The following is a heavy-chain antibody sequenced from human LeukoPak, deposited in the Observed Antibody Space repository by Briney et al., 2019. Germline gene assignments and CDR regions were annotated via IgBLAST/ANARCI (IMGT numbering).Heavy chain of an antibody. CDR3: AKAGYYYGSGSYYGSWYFDL. CDR2: ISGSGGST. CDR1: GFTFSSYA. V-gene: IGHV3-23*01. D-gene: IGHD3-10*01. J-gene: IGHJ2*01. Sequence: PGGSLRLSCAASGFTFSSYAMSWVRQAPGKGLEWVSAISGSGGSTYYADSVKGRFTISRDNSKNTLYLQMNSLRAEDTAVYYCAKAGYYYGSGSYYGSWYFDLWGRGTLVTVSS.